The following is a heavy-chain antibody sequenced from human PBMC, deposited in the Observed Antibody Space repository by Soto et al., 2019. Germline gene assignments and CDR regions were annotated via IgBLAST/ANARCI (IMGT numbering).Heavy chain of an antibody. Sequence: PGGSLRLSCAASGFTFSSYAMHWFRQAPGKGLEWVAVISYDGSNTYYADSVKGRFTISRDNSKNTLYLQMNSLRAEDTAVYYYAKGTMVRGGDYYYYYMDVWGKGTTVTVS. V-gene: IGHV3-30-3*01. CDR1: GFTFSSYA. D-gene: IGHD3-10*01. J-gene: IGHJ6*03. CDR3: AKGTMVRGGDYYYYYMDV. CDR2: ISYDGSNT.